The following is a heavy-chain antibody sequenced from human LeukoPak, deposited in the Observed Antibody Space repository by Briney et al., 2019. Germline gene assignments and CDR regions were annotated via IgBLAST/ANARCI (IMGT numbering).Heavy chain of an antibody. V-gene: IGHV1-2*02. Sequence: ASVKVSCTASGYTFTGYYMHWVRQAPGQGLEWMGWINPNSGGTNYAQKFQGRVTMTRDTSISTAYMELSRLRSDDTAVYYCARGYCSGGSCYNLDPWGQGTLVTVSS. D-gene: IGHD2-15*01. CDR1: GYTFTGYY. CDR3: ARGYCSGGSCYNLDP. CDR2: INPNSGGT. J-gene: IGHJ5*02.